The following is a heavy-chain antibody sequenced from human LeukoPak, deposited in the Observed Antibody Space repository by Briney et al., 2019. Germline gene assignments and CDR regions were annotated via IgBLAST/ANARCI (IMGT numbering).Heavy chain of an antibody. CDR2: ISGSGGST. J-gene: IGHJ4*02. D-gene: IGHD4-23*01. CDR3: AKGTVVTPDTAAFDY. Sequence: PGGSLRLSCAASGFTFSSYAMSWVRQAPGKGLEWVSAISGSGGSTYYADSVKGRFTISRDNSKNTLYLQMNSLRAEDTAVYYCAKGTVVTPDTAAFDYWGQGTLVTVSS. V-gene: IGHV3-23*01. CDR1: GFTFSSYA.